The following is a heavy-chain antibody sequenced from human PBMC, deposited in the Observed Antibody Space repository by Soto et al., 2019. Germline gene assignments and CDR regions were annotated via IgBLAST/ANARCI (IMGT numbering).Heavy chain of an antibody. Sequence: QLQLQESGSGLVKPSQTLSLTCAVSGGSISSGGYSWSWIRQPPGKGLEWIGYIYHSGSTYYNPSLXRXAXRXXDRSKHQFSLKLSSVTAADTAVYYCARGQVVAAQHWGQGTLVTVSS. CDR3: ARGQVVAAQH. D-gene: IGHD2-15*01. CDR2: IYHSGST. CDR1: GGSISSGGYS. J-gene: IGHJ4*02. V-gene: IGHV4-30-2*01.